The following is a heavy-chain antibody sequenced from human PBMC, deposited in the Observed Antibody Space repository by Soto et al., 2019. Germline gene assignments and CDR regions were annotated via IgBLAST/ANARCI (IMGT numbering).Heavy chain of an antibody. CDR3: ARGGRENNGSDGNLDY. CDR2: VVPKIGSR. CDR1: GGTFSSYT. D-gene: IGHD1-20*01. J-gene: IGHJ4*02. Sequence: QVQLVQSGAEVKKPGSSVRVSCKASGGTFSSYTINWVRQAPGQGLEWMGRVVPKIGSRNFVRKFQGSLTLTAEKSTRTAYMELSSLRSEDTAVYYCARGGRENNGSDGNLDYWGQGTRVTVSS. V-gene: IGHV1-69*08.